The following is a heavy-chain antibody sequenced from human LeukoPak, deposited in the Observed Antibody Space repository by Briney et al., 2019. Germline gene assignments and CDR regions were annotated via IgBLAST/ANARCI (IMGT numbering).Heavy chain of an antibody. Sequence: PGGSLRLSCAASGFTFSSYSMNWVCQAPGKGLEWVSSISSSSSYIYYADSVKGRFTISRDNAKNSLYLQMNSLRAEDTAVYYCARSITMIGDAFDIWGQGTMVTVSS. CDR2: ISSSSSYI. CDR1: GFTFSSYS. J-gene: IGHJ3*02. V-gene: IGHV3-21*01. D-gene: IGHD3-22*01. CDR3: ARSITMIGDAFDI.